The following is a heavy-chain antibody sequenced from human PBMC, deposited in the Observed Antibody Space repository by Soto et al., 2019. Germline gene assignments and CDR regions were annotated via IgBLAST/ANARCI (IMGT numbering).Heavy chain of an antibody. D-gene: IGHD6-6*01. CDR1: GFTFSSYA. Sequence: GGSLRLSCAASGFTFSSYAMSWVRQAPGKGLEWVSVISGSDDSTYYADSVKGRFTISRDNSKNTLYLQMNSLRAEDTAVYYCAKRGRSSTFDYWGQGTLVTVSS. CDR3: AKRGRSSTFDY. V-gene: IGHV3-23*01. CDR2: ISGSDDST. J-gene: IGHJ4*02.